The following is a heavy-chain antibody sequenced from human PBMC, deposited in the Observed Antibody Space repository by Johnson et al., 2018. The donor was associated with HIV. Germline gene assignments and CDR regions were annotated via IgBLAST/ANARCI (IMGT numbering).Heavy chain of an antibody. CDR3: ASSGYDICTGYISRGNSDDVFDI. CDR1: GFTFSSYA. CDR2: ISSNGGST. D-gene: IGHD3-9*01. Sequence: VQLVESGGGLVQPGGSLRLSCAASGFTFSSYAMHWVRQAPGKGLEYVSAISSNGGSTYYANSVKGRFTISRDNSKNTLNLQMGSRRAEDMAVYYCASSGYDICTGYISRGNSDDVFDIWGQGTLVTVSS. V-gene: IGHV3-64*01. J-gene: IGHJ3*02.